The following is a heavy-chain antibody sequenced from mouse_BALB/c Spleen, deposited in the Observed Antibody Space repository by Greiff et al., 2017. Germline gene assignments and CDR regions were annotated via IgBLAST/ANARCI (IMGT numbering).Heavy chain of an antibody. J-gene: IGHJ2*01. CDR2: INPSNGRT. Sequence: QVQLKQSGAELVKPGASVKLSCKASGYTFTSYWMHWVKQRPGQGLEWIGEINPSNGRTNYNEKFKSKATLTVDKSSSTAYMQLSSLTSEDSAVYYCARRSFDYWGQGTTLTVSS. CDR3: ARRSFDY. CDR1: GYTFTSYW. V-gene: IGHV1S81*02.